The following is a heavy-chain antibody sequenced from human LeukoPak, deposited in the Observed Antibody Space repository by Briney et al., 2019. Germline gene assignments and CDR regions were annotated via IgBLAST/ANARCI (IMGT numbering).Heavy chain of an antibody. CDR2: INSDGSWT. V-gene: IGHV3-74*01. D-gene: IGHD2-2*01. J-gene: IGHJ4*02. Sequence: GGSLRLSCAASGFTFSNAYMNWVRQAPGKGLVWVSHINSDGSWTSCADSVKGRFTISKDNAKNTVYLQMNNLRAEDTAVYYCVSFYETYWGRGTLVTVSS. CDR3: VSFYETY. CDR1: GFTFSNAY.